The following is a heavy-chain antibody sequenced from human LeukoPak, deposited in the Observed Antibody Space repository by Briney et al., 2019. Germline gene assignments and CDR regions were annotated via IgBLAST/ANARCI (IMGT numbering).Heavy chain of an antibody. D-gene: IGHD3-22*01. V-gene: IGHV3-48*04. CDR3: ARVGESYYYDSSGYYYGGHFDY. Sequence: GGSLRLSCAASGFTFSSYSMNWVRQAPGKGLEWVSYISSSGSTIYYADSVKGRFTISRDNAKNSLYLQMNSLRAEDTAVYYCARVGESYYYDSSGYYYGGHFDYWGQGTLVTVSS. CDR1: GFTFSSYS. J-gene: IGHJ4*02. CDR2: ISSSGSTI.